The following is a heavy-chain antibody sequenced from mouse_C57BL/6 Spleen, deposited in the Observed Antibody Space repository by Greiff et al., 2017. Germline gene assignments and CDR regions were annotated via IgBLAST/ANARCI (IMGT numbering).Heavy chain of an antibody. Sequence: VQLQESGAELVKPGASVKISCKASGYAFSSYWMTWVKQRPGKGLEWIGQIYPGDGDTNYNGKFKGKATLTADKSSSTAYMQLSSLTSEDSAVYFCARWDYGSSNWYFDVWGTGTTLTVSS. CDR1: GYAFSSYW. CDR2: IYPGDGDT. D-gene: IGHD1-1*01. V-gene: IGHV1-80*01. J-gene: IGHJ1*03. CDR3: ARWDYGSSNWYFDV.